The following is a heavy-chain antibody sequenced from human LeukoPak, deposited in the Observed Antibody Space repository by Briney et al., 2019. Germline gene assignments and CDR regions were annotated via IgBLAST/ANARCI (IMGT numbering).Heavy chain of an antibody. D-gene: IGHD3-9*01. CDR1: GGSISSCY. Sequence: PSETLSLTCTVSGGSISSCYWSWIRQPPGKGLEWIGYIYYSGSTNYNPSLKSRVTISVDTSKNQFSLKLSSVTAADTAVYYCAREGLYYDILTGYYGSGYFDLWGRRTLVTVSS. CDR3: AREGLYYDILTGYYGSGYFDL. V-gene: IGHV4-59*01. CDR2: IYYSGST. J-gene: IGHJ2*01.